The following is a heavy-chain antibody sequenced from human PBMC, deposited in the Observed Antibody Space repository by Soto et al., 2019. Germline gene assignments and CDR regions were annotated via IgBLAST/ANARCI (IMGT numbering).Heavy chain of an antibody. CDR2: INHSGST. V-gene: IGHV4-34*01. J-gene: IGHJ4*02. D-gene: IGHD3-3*01. CDR1: GGSFSGYY. CDR3: ARGGAYYDFWSIYHPYCFDS. Sequence: SETLSLTCAVYGGSFSGYYWSWIRQPPGEGLEWIGEINHSGSTNYNPSLKSRVTISVDTSKNQFSLKLTSVTAADTAVYYCARGGAYYDFWSIYHPYCFDSWGQGTLVTVSS.